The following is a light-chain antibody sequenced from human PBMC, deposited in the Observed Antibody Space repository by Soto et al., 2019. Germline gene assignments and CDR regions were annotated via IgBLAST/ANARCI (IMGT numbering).Light chain of an antibody. CDR3: TSYISMIVRV. J-gene: IGLJ3*02. CDR1: SSDVGGYDF. Sequence: QSALTQPASVSGSPGQSITISCTGTSSDVGGYDFVSWYQHHPGKAPRLIIYQVSNRPSGVSNRFSGSQSGNTASLTISGLQPEDEADYYCTSYISMIVRVFGGGTKLTVL. V-gene: IGLV2-14*01. CDR2: QVS.